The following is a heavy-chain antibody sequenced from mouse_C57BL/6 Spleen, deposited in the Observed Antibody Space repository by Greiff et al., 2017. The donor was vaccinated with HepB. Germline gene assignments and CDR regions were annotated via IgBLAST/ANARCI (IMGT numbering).Heavy chain of an antibody. CDR1: GYTFTSYW. CDR2: IHPNSGST. CDR3: ARSGYDPYYFDY. V-gene: IGHV1-64*01. Sequence: VQLQQSGAELVKPGASVKLSCKASGYTFTSYWMHWVKQRPGQGLEWIGMIHPNSGSTNYNEKFKSKATLTVDKSSSTAYMQLSSLTSEDSAVYYCARSGYDPYYFDYWGQGTTLTVSS. J-gene: IGHJ2*01. D-gene: IGHD2-2*01.